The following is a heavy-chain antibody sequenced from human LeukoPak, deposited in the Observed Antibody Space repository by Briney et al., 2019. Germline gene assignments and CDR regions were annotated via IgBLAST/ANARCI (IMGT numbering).Heavy chain of an antibody. J-gene: IGHJ3*02. D-gene: IGHD6-13*01. CDR1: GFTFDDYA. CDR3: AKAAGTGLGAFDI. V-gene: IGHV3-9*03. Sequence: PGGSLRLSCAASGFTFDDYAMHWVRHAPGKGLEWVSGISWNSGSIGYADSVKGRFTIYRDNAKNSLYLQMNSLRAEDMALYYCAKAAGTGLGAFDIWGQGTMVTVSS. CDR2: ISWNSGSI.